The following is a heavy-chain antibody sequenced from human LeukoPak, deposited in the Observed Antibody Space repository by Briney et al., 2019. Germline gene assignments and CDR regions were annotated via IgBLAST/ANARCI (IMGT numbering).Heavy chain of an antibody. CDR2: IIPILGIA. J-gene: IGHJ4*02. D-gene: IGHD1-26*01. Sequence: GSSVKVSCKASGGTFSSYAISWVRQAPGQGLEWMGRIIPILGIANYAQKFQGRVTITADKSTSTAYMELSSLRSEDTAVYYCATVWGVGSSLTQDYWGQGTLVTVSS. V-gene: IGHV1-69*04. CDR1: GGTFSSYA. CDR3: ATVWGVGSSLTQDY.